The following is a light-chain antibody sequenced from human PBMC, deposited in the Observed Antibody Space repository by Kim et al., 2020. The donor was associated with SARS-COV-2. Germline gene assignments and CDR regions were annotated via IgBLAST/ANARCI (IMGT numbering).Light chain of an antibody. J-gene: IGKJ4*01. CDR1: QNVNNY. CDR3: QHRKNWPVT. CDR2: DVS. Sequence: LSPGGPAPHPCRASQNVNNYLAWYQQKPGQPPRLLLYDVSNRATGIPARFSGTGSGTDLTLTISSLEPEDFAVYYCQHRKNWPVTFGGGTKLEI. V-gene: IGKV3-11*01.